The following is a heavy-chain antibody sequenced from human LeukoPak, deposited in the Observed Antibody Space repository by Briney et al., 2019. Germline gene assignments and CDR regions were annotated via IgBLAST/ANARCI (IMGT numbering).Heavy chain of an antibody. Sequence: ASVKVSFKASGYTFTIYYIHWVRQTPGQGLECMGIINPSGGSTSYAQKFQGRVTMTRDASTSTVYMELSSLRSEDTAVYYCARLTGKKAFDIWGQGTMVTVSS. CDR3: ARLTGKKAFDI. CDR2: INPSGGST. J-gene: IGHJ3*02. CDR1: GYTFTIYY. V-gene: IGHV1-46*01. D-gene: IGHD1-20*01.